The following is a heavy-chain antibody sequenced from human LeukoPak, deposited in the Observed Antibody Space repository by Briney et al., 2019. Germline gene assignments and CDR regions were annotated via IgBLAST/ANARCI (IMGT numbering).Heavy chain of an antibody. CDR2: IYYSGST. J-gene: IGHJ4*02. V-gene: IGHV4-39*07. CDR3: ARGRNKDYYGSGTPLTTFDY. D-gene: IGHD3-10*01. CDR1: GGSISSSSYY. Sequence: SETLSLTCTVSGGSISSSSYYWGWIRQPPGKGLEWIGSIYYSGSTYYNPSLKSRVTISVDTSKNQFSLKLSSVTAADTAVYYCARGRNKDYYGSGTPLTTFDYWGQGTLVTVSS.